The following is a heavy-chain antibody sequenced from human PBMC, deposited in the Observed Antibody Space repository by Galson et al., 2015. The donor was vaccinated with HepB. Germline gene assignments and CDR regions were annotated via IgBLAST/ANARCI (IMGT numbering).Heavy chain of an antibody. CDR1: EFTFRSYW. J-gene: IGHJ4*02. D-gene: IGHD1-1*01. Sequence: SLRLSCAASEFTFRSYWMSWVRQAPGKGLEWVANIKQDGSEENYVDSVKGRFTISRDNAKNSLYLQMNSLRAEDTAVYYCVAWNRDYWGQGTLVTVSS. V-gene: IGHV3-7*03. CDR2: IKQDGSEE. CDR3: VAWNRDY.